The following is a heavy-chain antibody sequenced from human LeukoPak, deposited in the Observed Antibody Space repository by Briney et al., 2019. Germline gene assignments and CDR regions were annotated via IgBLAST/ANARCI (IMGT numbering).Heavy chain of an antibody. V-gene: IGHV1-69*04. D-gene: IGHD3-22*01. CDR1: GGTFSSYA. CDR3: ARDSSGEYYYDSSGYIYYDY. CDR2: IIPILGIA. Sequence: ASVKVSCKASGGTFSSYAISWVRQAPGQGLEWMGRIIPILGIAIYAQKFQGRVTITADKSTSTAYMELSSLRSEDTAVYYCARDSSGEYYYDSSGYIYYDYWGQGTLVTVSS. J-gene: IGHJ4*02.